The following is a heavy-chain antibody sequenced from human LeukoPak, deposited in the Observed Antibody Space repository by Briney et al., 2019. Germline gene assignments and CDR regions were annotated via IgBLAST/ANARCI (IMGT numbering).Heavy chain of an antibody. CDR3: ARGDEAGALWGVCDP. CDR1: GYTFTSYY. J-gene: IGHJ5*02. CDR2: INPSGGST. Sequence: ASVKVSCKASGYTFTSYYMHWVRQAPGQGLEWMGIINPSGGSTSYAQKFQGRVTVTRDMSTSTVYMELSSLRSEDTAVYYCARGDEAGALWGVCDPWGQGTLVTVSS. V-gene: IGHV1-46*01. D-gene: IGHD4/OR15-4a*01.